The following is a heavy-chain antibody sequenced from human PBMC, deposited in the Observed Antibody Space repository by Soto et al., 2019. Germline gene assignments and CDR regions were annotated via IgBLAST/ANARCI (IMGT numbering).Heavy chain of an antibody. CDR1: FVAITNDGYY. Sequence: SDRLSLTCNLSFVAITNDGYYWSWIRQHPGKSLEWIGNIHYSGVTYYNPTLKSRAAISVDISKHQFSLKLDSVTAADTAVYYCARLDLCYDYWGQG. CDR3: ARLDLCYDY. CDR2: IHYSGVT. J-gene: IGHJ4*02. D-gene: IGHD2-15*01. V-gene: IGHV4-31*02.